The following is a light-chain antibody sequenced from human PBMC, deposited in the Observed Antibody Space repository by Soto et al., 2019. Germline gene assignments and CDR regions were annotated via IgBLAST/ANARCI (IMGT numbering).Light chain of an antibody. CDR1: QSVSNC. Sequence: EIVLTQSPAPLSLSPGERATLSCRASQSVSNCLAWYQQKPGQPPRLLIYDTSNRATGIPARFRGSGSGKDFTLTISSLEPEDFAVYYCQHHNNWFSWTFGQGTKVDIK. CDR2: DTS. J-gene: IGKJ1*01. CDR3: QHHNNWFSWT. V-gene: IGKV3-11*01.